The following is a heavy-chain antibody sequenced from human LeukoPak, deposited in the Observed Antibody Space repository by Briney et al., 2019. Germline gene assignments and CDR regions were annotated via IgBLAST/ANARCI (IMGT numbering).Heavy chain of an antibody. V-gene: IGHV1-8*03. D-gene: IGHD5-12*01. CDR1: GYTFTSYD. CDR2: MNPNSGNT. Sequence: ASVKVSCKASGYTFTSYDINWVRQAAGQGLEWMGWMNPNSGNTGYAQKFQGRVTITRNTSISTAYMELSSLRSEDTAVYYCAREYSGYDYRIQLDSWGQGTLVTVSS. CDR3: AREYSGYDYRIQLDS. J-gene: IGHJ4*02.